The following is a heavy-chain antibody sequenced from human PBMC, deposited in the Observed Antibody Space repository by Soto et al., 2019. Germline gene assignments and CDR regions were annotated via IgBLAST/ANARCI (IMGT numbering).Heavy chain of an antibody. D-gene: IGHD2-2*01. CDR3: AKRTPYCSSTSCYLLDY. CDR1: GYTFTSYG. V-gene: IGHV1-18*01. Sequence: ASVKVSCKASGYTFTSYGIIWVRQAPGQGLEWMGWISAYNGNTNYAQKLQGRVTMTTDTSTSTAYMELRSLRSDDTAVYYCAKRTPYCSSTSCYLLDYWGQGTLVTVSS. J-gene: IGHJ4*02. CDR2: ISAYNGNT.